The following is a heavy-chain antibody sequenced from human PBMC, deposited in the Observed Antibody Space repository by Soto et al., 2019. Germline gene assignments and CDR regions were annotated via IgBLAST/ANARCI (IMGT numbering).Heavy chain of an antibody. CDR3: AKDMSGDSSGPYYYGMDV. CDR2: ISWNSGSI. Sequence: GGSLRLSCAASGFTFDDYAMHWVRQAPGKGLEWVSGISWNSGSIGYADSVKGRFTISRDNAKNSLYLQMNSLRAEDTALYYCAKDMSGDSSGPYYYGMDVWGQGTTVTVSS. D-gene: IGHD3-22*01. V-gene: IGHV3-9*01. J-gene: IGHJ6*02. CDR1: GFTFDDYA.